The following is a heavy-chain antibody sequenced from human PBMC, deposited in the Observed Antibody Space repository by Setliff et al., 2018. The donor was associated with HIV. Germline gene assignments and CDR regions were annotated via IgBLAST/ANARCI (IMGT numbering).Heavy chain of an antibody. J-gene: IGHJ6*03. V-gene: IGHV4-4*08. CDR1: GDSISSYY. CDR2: IYTSGIT. CDR3: ARGRRGYYYGSGSCYMDV. Sequence: SETLSLTCTVSGDSISSYYWSWIRQPPGKGLEWIGYIYTSGITDYNPSLKSRVTISGDTSKNQFSLKLSSVTAADTAVYYCARGRRGYYYGSGSCYMDVWGTGTTVTVS. D-gene: IGHD3-10*01.